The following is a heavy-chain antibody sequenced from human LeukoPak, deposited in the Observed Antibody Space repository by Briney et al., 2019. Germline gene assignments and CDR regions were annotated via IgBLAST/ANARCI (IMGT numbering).Heavy chain of an antibody. J-gene: IGHJ6*03. CDR2: INHSGST. CDR3: ARADYYYMDV. CDR1: GGSFSGYY. V-gene: IGHV4-34*01. Sequence: KASETLSLTCAVYGGSFSGYYWSWIRQPPGKGLEWIGEINHSGSTNYNPSLKSRVTISVDTSKNQFSLKLSSVTAADTAVYYCARADYYYMDVWGKGTTVTVSS.